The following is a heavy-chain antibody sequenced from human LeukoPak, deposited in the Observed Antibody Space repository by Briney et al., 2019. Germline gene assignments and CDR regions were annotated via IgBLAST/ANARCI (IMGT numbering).Heavy chain of an antibody. CDR3: ARHERCSSINCIYNWFDP. CDR1: GGSFSGYY. J-gene: IGHJ5*02. V-gene: IGHV4-34*01. D-gene: IGHD2-2*01. CDR2: INHSGST. Sequence: SETLSLTCAVYGGSFSGYYWSWIRQPPGKGLEWIGEINHSGSTNYNPSLKSRVTIFVDPSKNQFSLNLRSVTAADTAVYYCARHERCSSINCIYNWFDPWGQGTLVIVSS.